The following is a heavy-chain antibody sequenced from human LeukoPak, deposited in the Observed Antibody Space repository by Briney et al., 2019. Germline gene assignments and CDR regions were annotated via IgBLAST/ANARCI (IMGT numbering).Heavy chain of an antibody. CDR1: GGTFSSYA. V-gene: IGHV1-69*05. D-gene: IGHD3-10*01. Sequence: GASVKVSSKASGGTFSSYAISWVRQAPGQGLEWMGGIIPIFGTANYAQKFQGRVTITTDESTSTAYMELSSLRSEDTAVYYCARDGYYGSGVDYWGQGTLVTVSS. CDR2: IIPIFGTA. CDR3: ARDGYYGSGVDY. J-gene: IGHJ4*02.